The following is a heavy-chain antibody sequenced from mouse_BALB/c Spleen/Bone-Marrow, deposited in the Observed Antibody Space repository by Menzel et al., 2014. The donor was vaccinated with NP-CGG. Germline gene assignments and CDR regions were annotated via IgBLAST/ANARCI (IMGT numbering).Heavy chain of an antibody. CDR1: GYSITSDYA. CDR3: ARGSYYFDY. J-gene: IGHJ2*01. V-gene: IGHV3-2*02. D-gene: IGHD3-1*01. CDR2: ISYSGAT. Sequence: ESGPGLVKPSQSLSLTCTVTGYSITSDYAWNWIRQFPGNKLEWMGYISYSGATTYNPSLKSRISITRDTSKNQLFLQLNSVTTEDTATYYCARGSYYFDYWGQGTTLTVSS.